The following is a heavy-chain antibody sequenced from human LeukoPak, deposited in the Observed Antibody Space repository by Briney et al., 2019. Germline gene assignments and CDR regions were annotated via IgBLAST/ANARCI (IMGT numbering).Heavy chain of an antibody. CDR2: ISGSGGST. D-gene: IGHD3-10*01. V-gene: IGHV3-23*01. Sequence: GGSLRLSCAASGFTFSSYAMSWARQAPGKGLEWVSAISGSGGSTYYADSVKGRFTISRDNSKNTLYLQMNSLRAEDTAVYYCAKGGRVRGVTYYFDYWGQGTLVTVSS. CDR3: AKGGRVRGVTYYFDY. J-gene: IGHJ4*02. CDR1: GFTFSSYA.